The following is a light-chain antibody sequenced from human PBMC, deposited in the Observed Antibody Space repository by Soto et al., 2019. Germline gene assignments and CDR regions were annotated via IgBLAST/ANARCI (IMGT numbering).Light chain of an antibody. CDR2: VVS. J-gene: IGLJ3*02. Sequence: QSALTQPPSASWTSGQSVTIYCTGTADVILDHTYLSKYQAIPGKGPGLLLYVVSQRLSGVPDRFSGSKSGNTASLTVSGLQAEDEANYICSSYAGGNSRGFGGGTKVTVL. CDR3: SSYAGGNSRG. CDR1: ADVILDHTY. V-gene: IGLV2-8*01.